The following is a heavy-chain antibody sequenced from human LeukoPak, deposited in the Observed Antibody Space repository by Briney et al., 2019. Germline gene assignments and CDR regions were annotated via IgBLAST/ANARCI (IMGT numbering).Heavy chain of an antibody. V-gene: IGHV4-59*08. D-gene: IGHD3-22*01. Sequence: SETLSLTCTLSGLSITSYYWRWIRQPPGKALEWIASIYHSGSTNVRPSLKSRITTPVETSKNQFSLKLSSVTAADTAVYYCARRGYYYDSSHYYYFDYWGQGTLVTVSS. J-gene: IGHJ4*02. CDR1: GLSITSYY. CDR2: IYHSGST. CDR3: ARRGYYYDSSHYYYFDY.